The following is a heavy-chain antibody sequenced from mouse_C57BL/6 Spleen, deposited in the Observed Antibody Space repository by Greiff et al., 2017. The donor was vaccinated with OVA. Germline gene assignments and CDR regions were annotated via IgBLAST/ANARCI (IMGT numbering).Heavy chain of an antibody. Sequence: VQLQQPGAELVKPGASVKMSCKASGYTFTSYWITWVKQRPGQGLEWIGDIYPGSGSTNYNEKFKSKATLTVDTSSSTAYMQLSSLTSEDSAVYYCASYDGYYWYFDVWGTGTTVTVSS. D-gene: IGHD2-3*01. V-gene: IGHV1-55*01. CDR2: IYPGSGST. J-gene: IGHJ1*03. CDR1: GYTFTSYW. CDR3: ASYDGYYWYFDV.